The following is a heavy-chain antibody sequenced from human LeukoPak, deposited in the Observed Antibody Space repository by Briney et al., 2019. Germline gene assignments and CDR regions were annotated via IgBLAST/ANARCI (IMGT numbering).Heavy chain of an antibody. V-gene: IGHV4-34*01. CDR1: GGSFSGYY. CDR2: INHSGST. J-gene: IGHJ5*02. D-gene: IGHD6-13*01. CDR3: ARTLIAAAGPNWFDP. Sequence: SETLSLTCAVYGGSFSGYYWSWIRQPPGKGLEWIGEINHSGSTNYNPSLKSRVTISVDTSKNQFSLKLSSVTAADTAVYYCARTLIAAAGPNWFDPWGQGTLVTVSX.